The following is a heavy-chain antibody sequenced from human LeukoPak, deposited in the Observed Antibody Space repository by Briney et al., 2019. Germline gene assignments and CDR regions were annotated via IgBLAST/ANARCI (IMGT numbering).Heavy chain of an antibody. CDR1: GGSISSYY. Sequence: PSETLSLTCTVSGGSISSYYWSWIRQPPGKGLEWMGYIYYSGSTKYNPSLKSRVTISVDTSKNQFSLKLSSVTAADTAVYYCARSVEGYCSGGSCYSYYYMDVWGKGTTVTVSS. V-gene: IGHV4-59*01. J-gene: IGHJ6*03. CDR2: IYYSGST. CDR3: ARSVEGYCSGGSCYSYYYMDV. D-gene: IGHD2-15*01.